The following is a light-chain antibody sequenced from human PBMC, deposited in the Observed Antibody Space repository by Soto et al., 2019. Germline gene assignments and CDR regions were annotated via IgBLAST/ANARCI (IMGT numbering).Light chain of an antibody. CDR2: GAS. CDR1: QSISNN. V-gene: IGKV3D-15*01. J-gene: IGKJ1*01. Sequence: EIVMTQSPATLSVSPGERATLSCRASQSISNNLAWYQQQPGQTPRLLIYGASTTATGIPARFSGSGSGTESTLTISSLQSEDFAVYYCQQYNNWPPWTFGQGTKVDIK. CDR3: QQYNNWPPWT.